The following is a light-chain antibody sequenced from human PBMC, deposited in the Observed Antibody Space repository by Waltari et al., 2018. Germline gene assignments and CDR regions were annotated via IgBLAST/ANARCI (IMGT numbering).Light chain of an antibody. V-gene: IGKV3-15*01. CDR1: QSIGSS. J-gene: IGKJ1*01. CDR2: RAS. CDR3: QQYNNWPPGT. Sequence: ETVVTQSPANLSVSPGERATLSCTTTQSIGSSLAWYQQKPAQAPRLLLYRASTRATSIPDMFSGSGSETEFTLTISSLQSEDFAVYYCQQYNNWPPGTFGQGTKVEI.